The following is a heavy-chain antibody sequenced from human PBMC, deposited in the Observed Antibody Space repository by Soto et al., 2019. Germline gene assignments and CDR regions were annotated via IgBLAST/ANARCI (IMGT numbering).Heavy chain of an antibody. V-gene: IGHV3-15*07. J-gene: IGHJ4*02. D-gene: IGHD3-22*01. CDR2: IKSKTDGGTT. CDR3: TTGRIGDYYDSSGYYPAKDY. Sequence: GGSLRLSCAASGFTFSNAWMNWVRQAPGKGLEWVGRIKSKTDGGTTDYAATVKGRFTISRDDSKNTLYLQMNSLKTEDTAVYYCTTGRIGDYYDSSGYYPAKDYWGQGTLVTVSS. CDR1: GFTFSNAW.